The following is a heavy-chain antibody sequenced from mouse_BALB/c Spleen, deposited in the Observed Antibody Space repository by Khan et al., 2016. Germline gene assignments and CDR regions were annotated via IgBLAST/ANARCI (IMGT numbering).Heavy chain of an antibody. V-gene: IGHV2-5*01. D-gene: IGHD1-1*02. J-gene: IGHJ4*01. CDR3: AKKGWLMYYYAMDY. CDR1: GFSLTSYG. Sequence: QVQLKESGPGLVQPSQSLSITCTVSGFSLTSYGVHWVRQSPGKGLEWLGVIWRGGSTDYNAAFMSRLSITKDNSKSQVFFTMNSLQADDTAIYYCAKKGWLMYYYAMDYLGQGTSVTVSS. CDR2: IWRGGST.